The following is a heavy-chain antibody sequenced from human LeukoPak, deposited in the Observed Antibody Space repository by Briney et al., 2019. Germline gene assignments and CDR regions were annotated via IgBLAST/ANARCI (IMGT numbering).Heavy chain of an antibody. CDR1: GFTFDDYA. CDR2: ISWNSGSI. J-gene: IGHJ3*02. CDR3: ESDTYYYDSSGYYGDAFDI. V-gene: IGHV3-9*01. Sequence: PGGSLRLSCAASGFTFDDYAMHWVRQAPGKGLEWVSGISWNSGSIGYADSVKGRFTISRDNSKNTLYLQMNSLRAEDTAVYYCESDTYYYDSSGYYGDAFDIWGQGTMVTVSS. D-gene: IGHD3-22*01.